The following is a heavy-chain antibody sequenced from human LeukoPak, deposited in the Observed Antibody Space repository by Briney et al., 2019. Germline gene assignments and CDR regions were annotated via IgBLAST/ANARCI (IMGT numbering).Heavy chain of an antibody. J-gene: IGHJ5*02. CDR1: GYSFTNYW. CDR3: ARFVVVPAAMGSSNWFDP. CDR2: INPNSGGT. D-gene: IGHD2-2*01. V-gene: IGHV1-2*02. Sequence: GESLKISCQGSGYSFTNYWIGWVRQAPGQGLEWMGWINPNSGGTNYAQKFQGRVTMTRDTSISTAYMELSRLRSDDTAVYYCARFVVVPAAMGSSNWFDPWGQGTLVTVSS.